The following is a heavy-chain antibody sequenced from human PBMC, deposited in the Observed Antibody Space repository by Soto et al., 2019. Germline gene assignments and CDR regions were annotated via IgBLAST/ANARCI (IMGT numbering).Heavy chain of an antibody. CDR3: VNMMIARGAFDF. CDR2: IKQDGSEK. V-gene: IGHV3-7*01. D-gene: IGHD2-21*01. Sequence: LRLSCAASGFTFSSYWMSWVRQAPGKGLEWVANIKQDGSEKYYVDSVKGRFTISRDDSKNTVYLQMSSLRPDDTAVYYCVNMMIARGAFDFWGQGTLVTVSS. CDR1: GFTFSSYW. J-gene: IGHJ4*02.